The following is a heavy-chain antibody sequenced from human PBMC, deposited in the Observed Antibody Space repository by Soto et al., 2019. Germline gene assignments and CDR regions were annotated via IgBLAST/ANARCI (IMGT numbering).Heavy chain of an antibody. CDR2: ISGSGDYT. V-gene: IGHV3-23*01. CDR1: GFTFSTYN. D-gene: IGHD1-26*01. CDR3: AKKGSPSGDHTNWYFDL. J-gene: IGHJ2*01. Sequence: GGSLRLSCSASGFTFSTYNMQWVRQAPGKGLEWVSGISGSGDYTYFADSVKGRFTISRDNSKNTLYLQMIGLRAEDTAVYYCAKKGSPSGDHTNWYFDLWGRGALVTVSS.